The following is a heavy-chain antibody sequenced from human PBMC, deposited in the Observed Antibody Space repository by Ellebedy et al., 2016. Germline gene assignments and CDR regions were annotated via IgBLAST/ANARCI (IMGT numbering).Heavy chain of an antibody. Sequence: ASVKVSCXASGYTFTSYDINWVRQATGQGLEWMGWMNPNSGNTGYAQKFQGRVTMTRNTSISTAYMELSSLRSEDTAVYYCARGLVATIRAAIVYWGQGTLVTVSS. D-gene: IGHD5-12*01. CDR3: ARGLVATIRAAIVY. CDR2: MNPNSGNT. CDR1: GYTFTSYD. V-gene: IGHV1-8*01. J-gene: IGHJ4*02.